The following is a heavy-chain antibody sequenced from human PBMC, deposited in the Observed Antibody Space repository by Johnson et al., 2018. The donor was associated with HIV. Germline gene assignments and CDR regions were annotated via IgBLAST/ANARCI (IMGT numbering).Heavy chain of an antibody. CDR2: IRSKGNNYAT. Sequence: EVQLVESGGGLVQPGGSLKLACAASGFTFSGSALHWVRQASGKGLEWVGHIRSKGNNYATAYAESVKGRFTISRDDSQNTAYLQMNRLKTEDTAVYYCTKLVGYCSGGGCYTPGDIWGQGTMVTVSS. CDR1: GFTFSGSA. J-gene: IGHJ3*02. CDR3: TKLVGYCSGGGCYTPGDI. D-gene: IGHD2-15*01. V-gene: IGHV3-73*02.